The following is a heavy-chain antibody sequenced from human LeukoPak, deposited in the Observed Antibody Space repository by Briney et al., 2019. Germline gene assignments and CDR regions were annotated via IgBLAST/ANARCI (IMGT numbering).Heavy chain of an antibody. V-gene: IGHV4-59*08. D-gene: IGHD5-12*01. J-gene: IGHJ4*02. CDR3: AREADRPNAYSGYADY. CDR2: IYYSGST. CDR1: GGSISSYY. Sequence: PSETLSLTCTVSGGSISSYYWSWIRQPPGKGLEWIGYIYYSGSTNYNPSLKSRVTISVDTSKNQFSLKLSSVTAADTAVYYCAREADRPNAYSGYADYWGQGTLVTVSS.